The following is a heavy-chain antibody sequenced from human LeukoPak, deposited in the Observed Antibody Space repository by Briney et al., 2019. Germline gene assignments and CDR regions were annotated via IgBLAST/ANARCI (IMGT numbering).Heavy chain of an antibody. D-gene: IGHD4-17*01. CDR2: IYYSGST. V-gene: IGHV4-59*01. CDR3: ARDGGDYGDSNFDY. J-gene: IGHJ4*02. Sequence: SETLSLTCTVSGGSISSYYWSWIRQPPGKGLEWIGYIYYSGSTNYNPSLKSRVTISVDTSKSQFSLKLSSVTAADTAVYYCARDGGDYGDSNFDYWGQGTLVTVSS. CDR1: GGSISSYY.